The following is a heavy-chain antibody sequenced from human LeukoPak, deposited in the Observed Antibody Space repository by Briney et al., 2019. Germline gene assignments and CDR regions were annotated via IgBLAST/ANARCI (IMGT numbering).Heavy chain of an antibody. V-gene: IGHV4-59*11. CDR1: GGCISSHY. CDR2: IYYSGST. CDR3: ARVVSGWFDP. Sequence: SETLSLTCTVSGGCISSHYCSWIRQPPGKGLEWIGYIYYSGSTNCNPSLKSRVTISVDTSKNQFSLKLSSVTAADTAVYYCARVVSGWFDPWGQGTLVTVSS. J-gene: IGHJ5*02. D-gene: IGHD3-10*01.